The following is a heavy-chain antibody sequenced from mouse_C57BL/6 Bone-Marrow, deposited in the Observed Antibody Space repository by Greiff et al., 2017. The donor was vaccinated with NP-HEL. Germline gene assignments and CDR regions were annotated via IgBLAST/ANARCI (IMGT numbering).Heavy chain of an antibody. Sequence: QVQLQQPGAELVKPGASVKLSCKASGYTFTSYWMHWVKQRPGQGLEWIGMIHPNSGSTNYNEKFKSKATLTVEKSSSTAYMQLSSLTSEDSAVYYCARGLLWLRRRDYYAMDYWGQGTSVTVSS. D-gene: IGHD2-2*01. J-gene: IGHJ4*01. CDR3: ARGLLWLRRRDYYAMDY. V-gene: IGHV1-64*01. CDR1: GYTFTSYW. CDR2: IHPNSGST.